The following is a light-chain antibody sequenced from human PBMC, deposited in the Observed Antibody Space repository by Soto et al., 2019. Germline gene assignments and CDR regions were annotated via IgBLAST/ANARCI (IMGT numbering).Light chain of an antibody. Sequence: DIQMTQSPSSLSASVGDRVTITCRASQGIDSNLAWYQQKPGDVPKLLIYAASTLQSGVPSRFSGSGSGTDFTLTISSLQPEDFATYYCQQSFSTPTFGQGTRLEIK. V-gene: IGKV1-27*01. J-gene: IGKJ5*01. CDR1: QGIDSN. CDR2: AAS. CDR3: QQSFSTPT.